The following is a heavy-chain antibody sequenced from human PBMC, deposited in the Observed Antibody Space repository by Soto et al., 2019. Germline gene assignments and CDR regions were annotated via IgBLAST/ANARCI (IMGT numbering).Heavy chain of an antibody. V-gene: IGHV4-30-4*01. CDR1: GGSISSGDYY. CDR3: ARVREETLYYYDSSAPFDY. Sequence: PSETLSLTCTVSGGSISSGDYYWSWIRQPPGKGLEWIGYIYYSGSTYYNPSLKSRVTISVDTSKNQFSLKLSSVTAADTAVYYCARVREETLYYYDSSAPFDYWGQGTLVTVSS. D-gene: IGHD3-22*01. J-gene: IGHJ4*02. CDR2: IYYSGST.